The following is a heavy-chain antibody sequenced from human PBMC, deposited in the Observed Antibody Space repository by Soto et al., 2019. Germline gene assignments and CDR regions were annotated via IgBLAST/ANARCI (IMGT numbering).Heavy chain of an antibody. CDR1: GYSFISYG. J-gene: IGHJ6*02. CDR3: TRDFSTGPLVSPKGPGGMDV. CDR2: INAYNGNT. V-gene: IGHV1-18*01. Sequence: ASVKVSCKASGYSFISYGISWVRQAPGQGLEWMGWINAYNGNTKNVQKFQGRVTMTTDTSTSTVSMELRSLRSDDTAVYYCTRDFSTGPLVSPKGPGGMDVWGQGTTVTVSS. D-gene: IGHD4-4*01.